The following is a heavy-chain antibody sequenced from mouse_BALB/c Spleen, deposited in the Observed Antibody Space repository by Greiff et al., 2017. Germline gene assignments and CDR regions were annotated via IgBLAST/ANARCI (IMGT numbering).Heavy chain of an antibody. CDR2: ISSGGST. D-gene: IGHD1-2*01. CDR3: ARGGYYGPFWYFDV. Sequence: DVMLVESGGGLVKPGGSLKLSCAASGFTFSSYAMSWVRQTPEKRLEWVASISSGGSTYYPDSVKGRFTISRDNARNILYLQMSSLRSEDTAMYYCARGGYYGPFWYFDVWGAGTTVTVSS. V-gene: IGHV5-6-5*01. J-gene: IGHJ1*01. CDR1: GFTFSSYA.